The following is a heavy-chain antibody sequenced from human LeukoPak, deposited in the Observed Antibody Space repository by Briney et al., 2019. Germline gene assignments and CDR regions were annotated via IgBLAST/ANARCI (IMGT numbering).Heavy chain of an antibody. CDR3: AKNIYWSVIKPSFDY. J-gene: IGHJ4*02. CDR2: ISGSGGST. D-gene: IGHD3-22*01. V-gene: IGHV3-23*01. Sequence: PGGSLRLSCAASGFTFSSYGMSWVRQAPGKGLEWVSAISGSGGSTYYADSVKGRFTISRDNSKNTLYLQMNSLRAEDTAVYYCAKNIYWSVIKPSFDYWGQGTLVTVSS. CDR1: GFTFSSYG.